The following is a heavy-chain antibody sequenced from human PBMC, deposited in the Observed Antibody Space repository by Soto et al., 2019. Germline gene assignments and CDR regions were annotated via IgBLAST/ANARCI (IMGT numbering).Heavy chain of an antibody. CDR2: TYPGDSDT. CDR3: ARLDDILTGYYIGPPDY. D-gene: IGHD3-9*01. Sequence: XESLKISCKGSGYSFTSYWIGWVRQMPGNGLEWMGITYPGDSDTRYSPSFQGQVTISADKSISTAYLQWSSLKASDTAMYYCARLDDILTGYYIGPPDYWGQGTLVTVSS. CDR1: GYSFTSYW. J-gene: IGHJ4*02. V-gene: IGHV5-51*01.